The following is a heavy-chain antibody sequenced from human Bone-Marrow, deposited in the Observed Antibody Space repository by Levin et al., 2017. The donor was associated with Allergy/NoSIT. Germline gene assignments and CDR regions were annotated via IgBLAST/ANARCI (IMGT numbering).Heavy chain of an antibody. CDR1: GFTFSRYY. V-gene: IGHV3-74*01. CDR2: IISDGSDT. D-gene: IGHD2-2*01. Sequence: GGSLRLSCAASGFTFSRYYMHWVRQAPGKGLVWVSYIISDGSDTNYADSVKGRFTISRDNAKNTLSLQMDSLRAEDTAVYYCARGGCRSTSCLDYWGQGTLVTVSS. CDR3: ARGGCRSTSCLDY. J-gene: IGHJ4*02.